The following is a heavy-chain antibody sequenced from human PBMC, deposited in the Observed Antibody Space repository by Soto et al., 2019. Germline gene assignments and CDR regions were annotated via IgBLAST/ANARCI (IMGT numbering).Heavy chain of an antibody. J-gene: IGHJ6*02. CDR1: GGSISSSSYY. Sequence: SETLSLTCTVSGGSISSSSYYWGWIRQPPGKGLEWIGSIYYSGSTYYNPSLKSRVTISVDTSKNQFSLKLSSVTAADTAVYYCVAPTVTRTFFPYYYYGMDVWGQGTTVTVSS. V-gene: IGHV4-39*01. CDR3: VAPTVTRTFFPYYYYGMDV. CDR2: IYYSGST. D-gene: IGHD4-17*01.